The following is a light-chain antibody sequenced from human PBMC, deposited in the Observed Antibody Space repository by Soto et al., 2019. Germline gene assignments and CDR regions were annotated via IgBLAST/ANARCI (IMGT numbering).Light chain of an antibody. CDR3: PNYDSAPWT. CDR1: QGISNY. Sequence: DIQMTQSPSSLSASVRDRVTITCRASQGISNYLAWYQQNPGKVPKLLIHAASTLQSGVPSRFSGSGSGTDFTLTISSLQPEDVATYYCPNYDSAPWTFGQGTKVEIK. V-gene: IGKV1-27*01. CDR2: AAS. J-gene: IGKJ1*01.